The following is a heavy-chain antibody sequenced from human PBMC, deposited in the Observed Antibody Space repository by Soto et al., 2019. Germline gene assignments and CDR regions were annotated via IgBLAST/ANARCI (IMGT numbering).Heavy chain of an antibody. CDR2: INTDGSVA. D-gene: IGHD2-2*01. CDR3: VWAMQLRRLDS. J-gene: IGHJ4*02. CDR1: GLTFRSYW. V-gene: IGHV3-74*03. Sequence: EVQLVESGGGLVQPGESLRLSCAASGLTFRSYWMHWVREATGKGLVWVSRINTDGSVAMYVDSVKARFTISRDNAKNTLYLHMNSLRAEDTAIYSCVWAMQLRRLDSWGQRTLVTVSS.